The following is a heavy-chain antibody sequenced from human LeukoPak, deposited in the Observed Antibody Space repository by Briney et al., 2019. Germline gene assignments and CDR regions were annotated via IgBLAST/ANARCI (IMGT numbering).Heavy chain of an antibody. J-gene: IGHJ4*02. CDR1: GGSISSYF. CDR3: AREPAAAGSFDY. V-gene: IGHV4-4*07. Sequence: PSETLSLTCTVSGGSISSYFWSWIRQPAGKGLEWIGRIYTSGSTNYNPSLKSRVTISVDKSKNQFSLKLSSVTAADTAVYYCAREPAAAGSFDYWGQGTLVTVSS. D-gene: IGHD6-13*01. CDR2: IYTSGST.